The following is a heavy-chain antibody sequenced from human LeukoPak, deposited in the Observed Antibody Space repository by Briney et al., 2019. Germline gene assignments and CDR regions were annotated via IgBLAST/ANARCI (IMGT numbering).Heavy chain of an antibody. CDR1: GGSMRSYY. J-gene: IGHJ3*01. CDR3: ARHHYYGSGTFDY. CDR2: IYNSGTT. Sequence: SETLSLTCSVSGGSMRSYYWSWIRQPPGKGLEWIAYIYNSGTTNYNPSLRSRVTISVDTSKNQFSLKLSSVTAADTAVYFCARHHYYGSGTFDYWGQGTMVTVSS. V-gene: IGHV4-59*01. D-gene: IGHD3-10*01.